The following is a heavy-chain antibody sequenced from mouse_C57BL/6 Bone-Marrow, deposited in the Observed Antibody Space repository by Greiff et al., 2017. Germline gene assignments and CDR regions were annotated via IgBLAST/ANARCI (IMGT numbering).Heavy chain of an antibody. CDR2: IYPSDSET. CDR1: GYTFTSYW. CDR3: ARSGGIRFDY. J-gene: IGHJ2*01. D-gene: IGHD1-1*02. V-gene: IGHV1-61*01. Sequence: VQLQQPGAELVRPGSSVKLSCKASGYTFTSYWMDWVKQRPGQGLEWIGNIYPSDSETHYNQKFKDKATLTVDKSTSTAYMQLSSLTSADSAVYYCARSGGIRFDYWGQGTTLTVSS.